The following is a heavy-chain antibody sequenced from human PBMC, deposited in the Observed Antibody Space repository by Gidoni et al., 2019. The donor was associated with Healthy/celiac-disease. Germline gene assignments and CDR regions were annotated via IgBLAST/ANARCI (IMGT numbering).Heavy chain of an antibody. V-gene: IGHV3-33*01. CDR2: IWYDGSNK. Sequence: LEWVAVIWYDGSNKYYADSVKGRFTISRDNSKNTRYLQMNSLRAEDTAVYYCARGIAAAEVWGQGTMVTVSS. J-gene: IGHJ3*01. D-gene: IGHD6-13*01. CDR3: ARGIAAAEV.